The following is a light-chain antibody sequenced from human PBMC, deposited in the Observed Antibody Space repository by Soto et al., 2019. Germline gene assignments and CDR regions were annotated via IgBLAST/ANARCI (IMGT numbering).Light chain of an antibody. CDR3: SAWDDSLSAYV. V-gene: IGLV1-47*01. CDR1: SSNIGSDF. Sequence: QSALTQPPSASGTPGQRVTISCSGSSSNIGSDFVYWYQQRPGTAPKLLIYHNYQRPSGVPDRFSGSKSGTSGSLAISDLRSEDEADYYCSAWDDSLSAYVFGAGTKLTVL. J-gene: IGLJ1*01. CDR2: HNY.